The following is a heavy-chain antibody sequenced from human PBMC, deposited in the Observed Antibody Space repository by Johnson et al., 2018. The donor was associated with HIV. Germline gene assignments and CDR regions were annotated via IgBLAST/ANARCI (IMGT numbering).Heavy chain of an antibody. Sequence: VQLVESGGGLVQPGGSLRLSCAASGFTFSSYDMHWVRQATGKGLEWVSAIGTAGDTYYPGSVKGRFTISRDNSKNSLYLQMHSLRAEDTALYYCAKGMGQWLARGAFDIWGQGTMVTVSS. J-gene: IGHJ3*02. CDR2: IGTAGDT. D-gene: IGHD6-19*01. CDR1: GFTFSSYD. V-gene: IGHV3-13*01. CDR3: AKGMGQWLARGAFDI.